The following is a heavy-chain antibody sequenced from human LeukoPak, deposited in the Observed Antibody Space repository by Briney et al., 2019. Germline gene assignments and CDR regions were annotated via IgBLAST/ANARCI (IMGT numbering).Heavy chain of an antibody. Sequence: GGSLRLSCAASGFTFSSYAMSWVRQAPGKGLEWVSAISGSGGSTYYADSVKGRFTISRDNSKNTLYLQMNSLRAEDTAVYYCAKDLQSYYYGSGSYYPFDYWGQGTLVTVSS. CDR3: AKDLQSYYYGSGSYYPFDY. D-gene: IGHD3-10*01. CDR2: ISGSGGST. J-gene: IGHJ4*02. V-gene: IGHV3-23*01. CDR1: GFTFSSYA.